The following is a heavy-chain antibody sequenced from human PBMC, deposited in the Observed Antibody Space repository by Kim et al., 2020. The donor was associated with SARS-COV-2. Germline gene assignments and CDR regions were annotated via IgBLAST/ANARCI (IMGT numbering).Heavy chain of an antibody. CDR2: IKYDGSDK. J-gene: IGHJ6*02. CDR3: ECTRFVRSSCGIDV. CDR1: GFTFSNSW. Sequence: GGSLRLSCAASGFTFSNSWMSWVRQAPGKGLEWVAGIKYDGSDKTYEDSVKGRCTISIDKANNTLYLQMKSIRVKNTAIDYCECTRFVRSSCGIDVCSQ. V-gene: IGHV3-7*03. D-gene: IGHD1-1*01.